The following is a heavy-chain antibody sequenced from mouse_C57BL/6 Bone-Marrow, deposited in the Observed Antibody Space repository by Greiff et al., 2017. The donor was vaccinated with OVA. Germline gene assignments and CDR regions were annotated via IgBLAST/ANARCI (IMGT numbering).Heavy chain of an antibody. CDR1: GYSITSGYY. CDR2: ISYDGSN. Sequence: EVKLVESGPGLVKPSQSLSLTCSVTGYSITSGYYWNWIRQFPGNKLEWMGYISYDGSNNYNPSLKNRISITRDTSKNQFFLKLNSVTTEDTATYYCARVLLLPYFDYWGQGTTLTVSS. D-gene: IGHD1-1*01. CDR3: ARVLLLPYFDY. V-gene: IGHV3-6*01. J-gene: IGHJ2*01.